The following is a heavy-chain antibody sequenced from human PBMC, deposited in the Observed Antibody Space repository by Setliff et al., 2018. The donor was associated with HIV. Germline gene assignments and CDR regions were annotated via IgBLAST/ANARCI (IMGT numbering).Heavy chain of an antibody. CDR2: INTSGGSA. D-gene: IGHD6-6*01. Sequence: ASVKVSCKASGYTFTTYPMHWVRQAPGQGLEWMGVINTSGGSAGYAQKLQGRVTMTTDTSTSTAYMELRSLRSDDTAVYYCARDYRDSSSSDYWGQGTLVTVSS. V-gene: IGHV1-46*01. CDR1: GYTFTTYP. CDR3: ARDYRDSSSSDY. J-gene: IGHJ4*02.